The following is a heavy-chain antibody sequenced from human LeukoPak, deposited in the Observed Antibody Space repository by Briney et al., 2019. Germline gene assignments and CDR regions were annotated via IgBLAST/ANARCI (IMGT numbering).Heavy chain of an antibody. J-gene: IGHJ4*02. V-gene: IGHV3-23*01. CDR3: ASGGGWVFYN. Sequence: GGSLRLSCAASGFTFSSYAMSWVRQAPGKGLEWVSGISGSGGSTYYADSVKGRFTISRDNSKNTLYLQMNSLRAEDTAVYYCASGGGWVFYNWGQGTLVTVSS. CDR1: GFTFSSYA. CDR2: ISGSGGST. D-gene: IGHD6-19*01.